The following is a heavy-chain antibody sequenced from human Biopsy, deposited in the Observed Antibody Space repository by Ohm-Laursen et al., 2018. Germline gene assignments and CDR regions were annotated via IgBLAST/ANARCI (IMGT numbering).Heavy chain of an antibody. Sequence: GSSVKVSCKPSGYTFTDYRLYWVRQAPGQGLDLMGWIGPNTGDTDYPQKFQGRVTMTSDTSIDTAYVELSSLTSGDTAVYYCALGEPFDYWGQGTLVTVSS. CDR1: GYTFTDYR. J-gene: IGHJ4*02. D-gene: IGHD3-16*01. V-gene: IGHV1-2*02. CDR3: ALGEPFDY. CDR2: IGPNTGDT.